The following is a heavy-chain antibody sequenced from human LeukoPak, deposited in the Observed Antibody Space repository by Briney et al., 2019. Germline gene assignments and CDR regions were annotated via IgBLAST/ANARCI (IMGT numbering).Heavy chain of an antibody. J-gene: IGHJ4*02. CDR3: ARAGRLQYGDYVAFDY. D-gene: IGHD4-17*01. V-gene: IGHV3-23*01. CDR1: GFTIMNSA. Sequence: PGGSLRLSCAASGFTIMNSAMNWVRQAPGKGLEWVSAINGTAINTDYADSVKGRFTISRDYSKNTLYLQMNSLRDEDTAVYYCARAGRLQYGDYVAFDYWGQGTLVTVSS. CDR2: INGTAINT.